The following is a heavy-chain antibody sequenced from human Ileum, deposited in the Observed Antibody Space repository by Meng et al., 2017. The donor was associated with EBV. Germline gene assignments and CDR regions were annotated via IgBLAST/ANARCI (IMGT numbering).Heavy chain of an antibody. CDR3: ARDPGYGASVTYDY. V-gene: IGHV3-66*01. D-gene: IGHD4-17*01. CDR1: GFTISNTY. Sequence: VQGVESGGGLVQPGGSLRISWAASGFTISNTYMSWVRQAPGKGLEWVSVIHSGGDTYYADSVKGRFTISRDNSKNMVYLQMNSLRVEDTAVYHCARDPGYGASVTYDYWGQGTLVTVSS. J-gene: IGHJ4*02. CDR2: IHSGGDT.